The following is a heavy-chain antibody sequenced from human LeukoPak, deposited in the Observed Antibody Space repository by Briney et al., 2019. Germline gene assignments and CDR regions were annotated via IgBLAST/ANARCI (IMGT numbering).Heavy chain of an antibody. CDR2: ISSSGSTI. CDR1: GFTFSDYY. V-gene: IGHV3-11*01. J-gene: IGHJ5*02. CDR3: AKDHSYYYDSSGYYYSWFDP. D-gene: IGHD3-22*01. Sequence: NAGGSLRLSCAASGFTFSDYYMSWIRQAPGKGLEWVSYISSSGSTIYYADSVKGRFTISRDNAKNSLYLQMNSLRAEDTAVYYCAKDHSYYYDSSGYYYSWFDPWGQGTLVTVSS.